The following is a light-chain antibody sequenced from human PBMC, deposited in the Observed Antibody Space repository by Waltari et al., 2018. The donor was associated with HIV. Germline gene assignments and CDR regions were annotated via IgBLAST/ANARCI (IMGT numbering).Light chain of an antibody. J-gene: IGLJ2*01. V-gene: IGLV2-8*01. CDR3: SAYAGSSNVL. CDR2: EVS. CDR1: SSAVCGYNY. Sequence: QSALPQPPSASGSPRPSVTISSTGTSSAVCGYNYVSWYQQHPGKAPNLMIYEVSKRPSGVPDRFSGSKSGNTASLTVAGPQVEDEADYYCSAYAGSSNVLFGGGTKLTVL.